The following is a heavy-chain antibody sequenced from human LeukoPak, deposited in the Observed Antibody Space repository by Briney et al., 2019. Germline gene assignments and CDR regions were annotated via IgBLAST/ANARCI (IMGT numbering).Heavy chain of an antibody. J-gene: IGHJ4*02. CDR2: INHNGEAI. D-gene: IGHD3-9*01. Sequence: GGSLRLSCAASGFPFSSHVLGWVRQAPGKGLEWIAYINHNGEAIYYPDFVKGRFIISRDNAKNSLFLQMNDLRDEDTAVYYCARDYDWAFDFWGQGTRVTVSS. CDR1: GFPFSSHV. CDR3: ARDYDWAFDF. V-gene: IGHV3-48*02.